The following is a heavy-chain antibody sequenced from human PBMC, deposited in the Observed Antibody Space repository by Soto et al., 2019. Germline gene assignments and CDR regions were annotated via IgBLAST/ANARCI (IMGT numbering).Heavy chain of an antibody. D-gene: IGHD3-10*01. Sequence: VQSGAELKKPGASVKVSCKASGYTFSNYDMNWVRQATGQGPEWIGWVNPNNGDTGYAQKFQGRVTLTTDISTTTAYMELTSLRSEDTAIYYCAKVSRKGSAIDFDYWGQGTLITVSS. CDR2: VNPNNGDT. V-gene: IGHV1-8*01. CDR1: GYTFSNYD. CDR3: AKVSRKGSAIDFDY. J-gene: IGHJ4*02.